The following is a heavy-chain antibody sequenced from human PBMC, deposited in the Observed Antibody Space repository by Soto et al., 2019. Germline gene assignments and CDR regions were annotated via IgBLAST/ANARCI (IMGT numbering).Heavy chain of an antibody. CDR2: MSHSGGT. CDR1: GGSVNSGNYY. D-gene: IGHD2-21*02. J-gene: IGHJ3*02. CDR3: ARVERGTATTVVDALYI. V-gene: IGHV4-34*01. Sequence: QVQLQQWGAGLLKPSETLSLTCAVYGGSVNSGNYYWSWIRQPPGKGLEWIGEMSHSGGTHFNPSLKSRVTISVDTSKNQFSLKMSSVTDADTALYYCARVERGTATTVVDALYIWGQGTLVTVSA.